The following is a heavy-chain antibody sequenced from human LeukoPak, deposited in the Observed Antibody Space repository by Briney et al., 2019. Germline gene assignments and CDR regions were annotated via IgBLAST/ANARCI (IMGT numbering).Heavy chain of an antibody. CDR2: INSDGSST. CDR3: VSFYETY. D-gene: IGHD2-2*01. CDR1: GFTFSSYW. Sequence: GGSLRLSCAASGFTFSSYWMHWVRQAPGKGLVWVSRINSDGSSTSYADSVKGRFTISKDNAKNTVYLQMNNLRAEDTAVYYCVSFYETYWGRGTLVTVSS. J-gene: IGHJ4*02. V-gene: IGHV3-74*01.